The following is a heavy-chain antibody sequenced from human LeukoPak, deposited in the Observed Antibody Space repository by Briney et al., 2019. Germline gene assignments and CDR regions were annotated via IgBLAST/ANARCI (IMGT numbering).Heavy chain of an antibody. CDR1: GFTFSSYA. J-gene: IGHJ6*03. Sequence: GGSLRLSCAASGFTFSSYAMSWVRQAPGKGLEWVSAISGSGGSTYYADSVKGRFTISRDNSKNTLYLQMNSLRAEDTAVYYCAKPHPLATTVYYYMDVWGKGTTVTVSS. CDR2: ISGSGGST. V-gene: IGHV3-23*01. CDR3: AKPHPLATTVYYYMDV. D-gene: IGHD1-26*01.